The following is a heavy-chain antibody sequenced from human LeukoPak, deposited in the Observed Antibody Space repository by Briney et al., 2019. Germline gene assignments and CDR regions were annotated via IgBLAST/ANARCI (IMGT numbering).Heavy chain of an antibody. CDR2: IYPGDSDT. J-gene: IGHJ4*02. D-gene: IGHD3-10*01. V-gene: IGHV5-51*01. CDR3: AKEIDNRYHYGSGKDY. CDR1: GYTFTNYW. Sequence: GESLKISCKGSGYTFTNYWIGWVRQMPGKGLEWMAIIYPGDSDTRYSPSFQGQVTISADKSISTAYLQWSSLKASDTAMYYCAKEIDNRYHYGSGKDYWGQGTLVTVSS.